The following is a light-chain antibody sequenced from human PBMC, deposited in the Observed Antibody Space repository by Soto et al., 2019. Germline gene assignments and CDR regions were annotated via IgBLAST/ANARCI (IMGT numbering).Light chain of an antibody. CDR3: QQYGSSPYT. V-gene: IGKV3-20*01. CDR2: AST. CDR1: QSVSSNH. J-gene: IGKJ2*01. Sequence: EIVVTQSPGTLSLSPGERATLSCRASQSVSSNHLAWYQQQPGQAPRLLIFASTGRPAVIPDRFSGNGSGTDFALTISRLEPEDSAMYYCQQYGSSPYTFGQGTKVEIK.